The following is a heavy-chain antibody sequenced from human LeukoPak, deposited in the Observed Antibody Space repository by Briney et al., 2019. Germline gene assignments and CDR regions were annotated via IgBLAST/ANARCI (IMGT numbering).Heavy chain of an antibody. CDR2: IIPIFGTA. Sequence: APVKVSCKASGGTFSSYAISWVRQAPGQGLEWMGGIIPIFGTANYALKFQGRVTITADESTSTAYMELSSLRSEDTAVYYCARAMYSSSWQTQFDYWGQGTLVTVSS. V-gene: IGHV1-69*13. J-gene: IGHJ4*02. CDR3: ARAMYSSSWQTQFDY. CDR1: GGTFSSYA. D-gene: IGHD6-13*01.